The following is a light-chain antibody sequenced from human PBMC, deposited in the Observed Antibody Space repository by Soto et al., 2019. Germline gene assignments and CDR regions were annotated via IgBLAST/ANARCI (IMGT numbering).Light chain of an antibody. Sequence: DIQMTQSPSTLSASVGDRVTITCRASQSISSWLAWYQQKPGKDPKLLIYDASSLESGVPSRFSGSGSGTEFTLTISSLQPDDFATYYCQQYNSYRTFGQGTKVDI. J-gene: IGKJ1*01. CDR2: DAS. V-gene: IGKV1-5*01. CDR3: QQYNSYRT. CDR1: QSISSW.